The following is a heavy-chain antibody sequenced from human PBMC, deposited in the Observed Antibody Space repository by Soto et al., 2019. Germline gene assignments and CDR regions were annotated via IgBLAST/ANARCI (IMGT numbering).Heavy chain of an antibody. V-gene: IGHV3-30*03. Sequence: PGGSLRLSCAASGFTFSSYGMHWVRQAPGKGLEWVAVISYDGSNKYYADSVKGRFTISRDNSKNTLYLQMNSLRAEDTAVYYCATLGGCISTSCLYYYGMDVWGQGTTVTVSS. CDR2: ISYDGSNK. D-gene: IGHD2-2*01. CDR1: GFTFSSYG. CDR3: ATLGGCISTSCLYYYGMDV. J-gene: IGHJ6*02.